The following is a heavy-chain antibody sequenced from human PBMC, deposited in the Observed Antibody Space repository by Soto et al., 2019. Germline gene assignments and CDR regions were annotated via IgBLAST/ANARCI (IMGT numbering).Heavy chain of an antibody. CDR3: VMVDNYVTPTPQDV. D-gene: IGHD3-16*01. CDR2: ISPYTGNT. V-gene: IGHV1-18*01. CDR1: GDIFVNYG. J-gene: IGHJ6*01. Sequence: QVQLVQSGDEVKKPGASVKVSCKASGDIFVNYGIAWVRQAPGQGLEWMGRISPYTGNTHSATQVQGRLNMTTDTSTSKAYMDLGSLTSDDTAVYYCVMVDNYVTPTPQDVWGQGTTVTVSS.